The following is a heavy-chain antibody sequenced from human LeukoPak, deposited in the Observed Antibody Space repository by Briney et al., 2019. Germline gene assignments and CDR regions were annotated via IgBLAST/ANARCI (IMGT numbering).Heavy chain of an antibody. J-gene: IGHJ6*03. CDR1: GGSFSGYY. CDR3: ARAVYVGYYYYYMDV. CDR2: INHSGST. D-gene: IGHD5/OR15-5a*01. Sequence: SETLSLTCAVYGGSFSGYYWSWIRQPPGKGLEWIGEINHSGSTNYNPSLKSRVTISVDTSKNQFSLKLSSVTAADTAVYYCARAVYVGYYYYYMDVWGKGTRSPSP. V-gene: IGHV4-34*01.